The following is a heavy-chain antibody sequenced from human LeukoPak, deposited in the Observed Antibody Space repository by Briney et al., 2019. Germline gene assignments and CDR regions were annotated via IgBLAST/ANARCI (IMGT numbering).Heavy chain of an antibody. CDR3: AREPHDEDYYGMDV. Sequence: GASVKVSCKASGYTFTSYDINWVRQATGQGLEWMGWMNPNGGNTGYAQKFQGRVTITRNTSISTAYMELSSLRSEDTAVYYCAREPHDEDYYGMDVWGQGTTVTVSS. CDR1: GYTFTSYD. V-gene: IGHV1-8*03. D-gene: IGHD3-3*01. J-gene: IGHJ6*02. CDR2: MNPNGGNT.